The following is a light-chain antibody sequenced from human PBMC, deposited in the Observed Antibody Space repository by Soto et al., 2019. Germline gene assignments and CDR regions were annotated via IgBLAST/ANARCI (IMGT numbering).Light chain of an antibody. CDR1: QSISRY. CDR3: HSYDTPPLT. J-gene: IGKJ4*01. Sequence: QKTQAPSTLSASVGDRVSITCRASQSISRYLAWYQQKPGKAPKLLIYDASNLETGVPSRFSGSGSGTDFTFSISSMQPEDIAMYYWHSYDTPPLTFGGATKVDI. CDR2: DAS. V-gene: IGKV1-33*01.